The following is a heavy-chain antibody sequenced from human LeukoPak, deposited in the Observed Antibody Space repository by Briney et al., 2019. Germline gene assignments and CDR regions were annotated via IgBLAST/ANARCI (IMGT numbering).Heavy chain of an antibody. CDR2: IYHSGST. J-gene: IGHJ3*02. CDR1: GGSTTNYY. V-gene: IGHV4-59*01. Sequence: SETLSLTCTVSGGSTTNYYGSWIRQPPGKGLEWIGYIYHSGSTSYNPSLKSRVTISVDTSKNQFSLKLNSVTAADTAVYYCARGTTDYDILTGYSYGAFDIWGQGTMVTVSS. CDR3: ARGTTDYDILTGYSYGAFDI. D-gene: IGHD3-9*01.